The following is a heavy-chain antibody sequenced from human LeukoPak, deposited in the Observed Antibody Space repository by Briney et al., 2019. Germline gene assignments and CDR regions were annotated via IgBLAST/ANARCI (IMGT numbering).Heavy chain of an antibody. CDR1: GFTFSDHY. CDR2: ISSSSSYT. J-gene: IGHJ4*02. V-gene: IGHV3-11*05. CDR3: ARVSPPPYSSGWYGNEQEYYLVD. Sequence: PGGSLRLSFAASGFTFSDHYMSWIRQAPGKGLEWVSYISSSSSYTNYADSVKGRFTISRDNAKNSLYLQMNSLRAEDTAVYYCARVSPPPYSSGWYGNEQEYYLVDWGQGTLVTVSS. D-gene: IGHD6-19*01.